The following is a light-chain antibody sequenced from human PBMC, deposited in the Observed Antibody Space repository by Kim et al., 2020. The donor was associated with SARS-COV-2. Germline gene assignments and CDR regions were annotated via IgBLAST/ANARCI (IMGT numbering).Light chain of an antibody. V-gene: IGLV3-1*01. J-gene: IGLJ2*01. CDR3: QAWDSSTAV. CDR2: GDT. Sequence: SVSPGQTASIPCSGDKLGDKYACWYQQKPGQSPVLVIYGDTKRPSGIPERFSGSNSGNTATLTISGIQAMDEADYYCQAWDSSTAVFGGGTQLTVL. CDR1: KLGDKY.